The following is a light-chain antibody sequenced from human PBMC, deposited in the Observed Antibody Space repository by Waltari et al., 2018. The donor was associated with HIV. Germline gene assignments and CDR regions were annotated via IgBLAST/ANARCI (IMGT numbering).Light chain of an antibody. CDR1: NTGGKL. V-gene: IGLV3-21*04. CDR3: QVWVDSRDVAVI. Sequence: SYALTQPPSVSVAPGTTARITCGGDNTGGKLVHWYQQKPGQAPVLVICDDSDRPSGIPERFSGSNSGNTATLTISRVEGGDEADYYCQVWVDSRDVAVIFGGGTKLTVL. J-gene: IGLJ2*01. CDR2: DDS.